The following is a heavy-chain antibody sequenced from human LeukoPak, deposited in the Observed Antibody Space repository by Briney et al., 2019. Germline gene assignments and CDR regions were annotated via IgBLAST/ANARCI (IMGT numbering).Heavy chain of an antibody. D-gene: IGHD3-22*01. Sequence: GGSLRLSCAASGFTFSSYSMNWVRQAPGKGLEWVANIKQDGSEKYYVDSVKGRFTISRDNAKNSLYLQMNSLRAEDTAVYYCAANFYDSSGYYLSDDAFDIWGQGTMVTVSS. CDR3: AANFYDSSGYYLSDDAFDI. J-gene: IGHJ3*02. CDR2: IKQDGSEK. V-gene: IGHV3-7*01. CDR1: GFTFSSYS.